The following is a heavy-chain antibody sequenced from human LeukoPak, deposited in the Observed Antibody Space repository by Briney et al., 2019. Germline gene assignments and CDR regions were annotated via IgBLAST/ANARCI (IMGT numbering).Heavy chain of an antibody. CDR3: AKLLSSGYYGPTDY. V-gene: IGHV3-11*01. CDR1: GFTFSDYY. Sequence: KPGGSLRLSCAASGFTFSDYYMSWIRQAPGKGLEWVSYISSSGSSIYYADSVKGRFTISRDNSKNTLYLQMNSLRAEDTAVYYCAKLLSSGYYGPTDYWGQGTVVTVSS. D-gene: IGHD3-22*01. CDR2: ISSSGSSI. J-gene: IGHJ4*02.